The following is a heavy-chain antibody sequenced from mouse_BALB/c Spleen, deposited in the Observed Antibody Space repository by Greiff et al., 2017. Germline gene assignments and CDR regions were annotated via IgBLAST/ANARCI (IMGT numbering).Heavy chain of an antibody. CDR2: ISRGGSYT. V-gene: IGHV5-6-4*01. J-gene: IGHJ4*01. D-gene: IGHD2-4*01. CDR1: GFTFSSYS. Sequence: EVKLVESGGGLVKPGGSLKLSCAASGFTFSSYSMSWVRQTPVKMLEWVATISRGGSYTYYPDSVKGRFTISRDNAKNTLYLQMSSLKSEDTAMYYSTREYYEYDNYAMDEWGKGNTVNVDS. CDR3: TREYYEYDNYAMDE.